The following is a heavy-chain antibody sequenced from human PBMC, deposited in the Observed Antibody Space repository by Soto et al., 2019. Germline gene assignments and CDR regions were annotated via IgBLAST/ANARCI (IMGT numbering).Heavy chain of an antibody. V-gene: IGHV1-69*12. CDR1: GGTFSSYS. D-gene: IGHD3-16*01. J-gene: IGHJ5*02. Sequence: QVQLVQSGPEVKEPGSSVKVSCKTSGGTFSSYSLNWVRQAPGQGLEWMGVITPLYGTKNYAQRFRGRVTSAADESSSTVFMELTRAPSDDPAVSSCARGRTLNPFDPWRQGTLVTVSS. CDR2: ITPLYGTK. CDR3: ARGRTLNPFDP.